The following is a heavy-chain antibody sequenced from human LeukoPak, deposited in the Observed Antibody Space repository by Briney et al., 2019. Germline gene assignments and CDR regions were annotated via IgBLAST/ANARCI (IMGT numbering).Heavy chain of an antibody. D-gene: IGHD5-24*01. Sequence: PSETPSLTCTVSGGSISSGSYYWSWIRQPAGKGLEWIGRIYTSGSTNYNPSLRSRVTISVDTSKNQFSLKLSSVTAADTAVYYCARERDGYNWAYDAFDIWGQGTMVTVSS. CDR3: ARERDGYNWAYDAFDI. J-gene: IGHJ3*02. CDR2: IYTSGST. V-gene: IGHV4-61*02. CDR1: GGSISSGSYY.